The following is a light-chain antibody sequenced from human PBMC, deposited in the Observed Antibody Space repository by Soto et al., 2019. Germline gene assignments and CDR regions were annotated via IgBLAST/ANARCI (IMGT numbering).Light chain of an antibody. CDR3: QTWGTGIQVI. CDR1: SGHSTYA. J-gene: IGLJ2*01. CDR2: LNSDGSH. V-gene: IGLV4-69*01. Sequence: QPVLTQSPSASASQGASVKLTCTLSSGHSTYAIAWHQQQPEKGPRYLMKLNSDGSHSKGDGIPDRFSGSSSGAERYLTISSLQSEDEADYYCQTWGTGIQVIFGGGTKLTVL.